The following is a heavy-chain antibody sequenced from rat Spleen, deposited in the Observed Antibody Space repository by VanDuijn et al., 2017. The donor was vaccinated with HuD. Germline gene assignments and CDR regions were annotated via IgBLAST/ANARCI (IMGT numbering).Heavy chain of an antibody. CDR1: GFTFSNAA. V-gene: IGHV10-5*01. D-gene: IGHD1-4*01. Sequence: VQLVESGGGLVQPKESLKISCAASGFTFSNAAMYWVRQAPGKGLEWVARIRTKPNKYATYYADSVKGRFTISRDDSKSMVLLQMDNLKTEDTAMYYCTADPYYWGQGVMVTVSS. CDR2: IRTKPNKYAT. CDR3: TADPYY. J-gene: IGHJ2*01.